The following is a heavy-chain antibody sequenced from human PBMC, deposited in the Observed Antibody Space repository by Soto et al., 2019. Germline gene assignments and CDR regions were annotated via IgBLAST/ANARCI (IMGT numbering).Heavy chain of an antibody. V-gene: IGHV3-23*01. CDR1: GFTFSSYA. CDR2: ISGSVGTT. CDR3: ATSLPLSHPDFWSEYLDS. Sequence: GGSLRLSCAASGFTFSSYAMSWIRQAPGKGLEWVSVISGSVGTTYYADSVKGRFTISRDNSKRTLYLQMNSLRAEDTAVYYCATSLPLSHPDFWSEYLDSWGQGTLVTVSS. J-gene: IGHJ4*02. D-gene: IGHD3-3*01.